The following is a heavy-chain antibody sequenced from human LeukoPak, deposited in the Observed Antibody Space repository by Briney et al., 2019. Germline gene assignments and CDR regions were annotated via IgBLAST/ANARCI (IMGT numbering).Heavy chain of an antibody. CDR1: GFTFSNYW. J-gene: IGHJ4*02. D-gene: IGHD3-16*01. CDR2: IKQDGSEK. Sequence: GGSLRLSCAASGFTFSNYWMSWVRQAPGKGLEWVANIKQDGSEKYYVDSVKGRLTISRDNAKNSLYLQMNSLRAEDTAVYYCARDLSWGRPTYWGQGTLVTVSS. V-gene: IGHV3-7*03. CDR3: ARDLSWGRPTY.